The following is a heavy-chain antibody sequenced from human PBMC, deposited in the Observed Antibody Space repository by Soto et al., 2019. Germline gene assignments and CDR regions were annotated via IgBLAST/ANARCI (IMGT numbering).Heavy chain of an antibody. CDR3: ARVLITGTSAAYYYYMDV. V-gene: IGHV4-4*02. CDR1: SGSISSSNW. J-gene: IGHJ6*03. Sequence: QVQLQESGPGLVKPSGTLSLTCAVSSGSISSSNWWSWVRQPPGKGLEWIGEIYHSGSTNYNPSLKSRVTISVDKSKNQFSLKLSSVTAADTAVYYCARVLITGTSAAYYYYMDVWGKGTTVTVSS. CDR2: IYHSGST. D-gene: IGHD1-20*01.